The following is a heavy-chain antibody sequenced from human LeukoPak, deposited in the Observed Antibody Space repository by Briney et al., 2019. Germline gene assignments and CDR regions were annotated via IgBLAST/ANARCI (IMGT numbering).Heavy chain of an antibody. V-gene: IGHV3-23*01. Sequence: PGGSLRLFCAAPGHIFNNYGLIWVRQAPGKGLEWVSAISNAGGGTQYADFVAGRFTISRDNSKNTLFLQMSSLRAEDTALYYCAVGSSGYFADLWGQGTLVTVSS. J-gene: IGHJ5*02. CDR3: AVGSSGYFADL. CDR1: GHIFNNYG. D-gene: IGHD3-22*01. CDR2: ISNAGGGT.